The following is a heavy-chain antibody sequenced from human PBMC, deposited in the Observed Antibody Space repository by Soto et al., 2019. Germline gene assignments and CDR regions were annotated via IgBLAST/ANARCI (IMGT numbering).Heavy chain of an antibody. CDR2: FYSSGSI. D-gene: IGHD6-19*01. CDR1: GYSISAGGYY. V-gene: IGHV4-31*03. CDR3: ARMYSSGSGWFHP. J-gene: IGHJ5*02. Sequence: LQESGPGLVKPSQTLSLTCFVSGYSISAGGYYWSWIRHHPGKGLEWIGSFYSSGSIIYNPYLRSRVSISGDTSSNQFSMSLTYVTAADTARYYCARMYSSGSGWFHPWGQGTLVTVSS.